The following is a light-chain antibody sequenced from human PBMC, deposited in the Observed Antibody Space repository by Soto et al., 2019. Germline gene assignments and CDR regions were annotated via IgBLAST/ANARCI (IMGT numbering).Light chain of an antibody. J-gene: IGKJ1*01. V-gene: IGKV1-9*01. CDR2: GAS. CDR3: QELNSYPRT. CDR1: QGISTY. Sequence: IQLTQSPSFLSASIGDRVTITCRASQGISTYLAWYQQKPGKAPKSLIYGASTLQSGVPSRFSGAGSGTEFTLTISSLQPEDFATYYCQELNSYPRTFGQGTRV.